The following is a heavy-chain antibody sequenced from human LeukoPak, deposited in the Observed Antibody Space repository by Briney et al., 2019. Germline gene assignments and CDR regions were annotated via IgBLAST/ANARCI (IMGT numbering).Heavy chain of an antibody. J-gene: IGHJ4*02. D-gene: IGHD5-18*01. CDR3: ARAPDTAMVPLYYLDY. V-gene: IGHV4-34*01. Sequence: SETLSLTCAVYGGSFSGYYWSWIRQPPGKGLEWIGEINHSGSTNYNPSLKSRVTISVDTSKNQFSLKLSSVTAADTAVYYCARAPDTAMVPLYYLDYWGQGTLVTVSS. CDR1: GGSFSGYY. CDR2: INHSGST.